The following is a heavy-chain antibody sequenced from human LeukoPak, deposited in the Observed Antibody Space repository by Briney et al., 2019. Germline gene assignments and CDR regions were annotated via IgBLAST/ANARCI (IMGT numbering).Heavy chain of an antibody. CDR2: ISYDGSNK. CDR3: ARDSATYYYSYAMDV. Sequence: GGSLRLSCAASGFTFSTYAMHCVCQAPGKGLEWVAVISYDGSNKYYADSVKGRFTISRDNSKNTLYLQMNSLRAEDTAVFYCARDSATYYYSYAMDVWGQGTTVTVSS. D-gene: IGHD5-12*01. CDR1: GFTFSTYA. V-gene: IGHV3-30-3*01. J-gene: IGHJ6*02.